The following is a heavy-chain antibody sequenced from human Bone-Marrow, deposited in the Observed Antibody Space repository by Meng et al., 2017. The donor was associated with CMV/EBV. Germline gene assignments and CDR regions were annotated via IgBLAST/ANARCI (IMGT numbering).Heavy chain of an antibody. Sequence: SVKVSCKASGGTFSSYAISWVRQAPGQGLEWMGGIIPILGIANYAQKFQGRVTITADKSTSTAYMELSSLRSEDTAVYYCARECSSTSCYTGSQDAEYFQHWGQGTLVTVSS. J-gene: IGHJ1*01. V-gene: IGHV1-69*10. CDR2: IIPILGIA. D-gene: IGHD2-2*02. CDR1: GGTFSSYA. CDR3: ARECSSTSCYTGSQDAEYFQH.